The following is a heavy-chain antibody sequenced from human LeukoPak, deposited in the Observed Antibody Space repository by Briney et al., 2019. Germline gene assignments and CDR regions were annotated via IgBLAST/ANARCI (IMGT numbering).Heavy chain of an antibody. CDR2: IKQDGSEK. J-gene: IGHJ4*02. CDR3: ARAYSSSSRNGNDY. V-gene: IGHV3-7*01. Sequence: GGSLRLSCAVSGFTFSSYWMSWVRQAPGKGLEWVANIKQDGSEKYYVDSVKGRFTISRDNSKNTLYLQMNSLRAEDTAVYYCARAYSSSSRNGNDYWGQGTLVTVSS. CDR1: GFTFSSYW. D-gene: IGHD6-6*01.